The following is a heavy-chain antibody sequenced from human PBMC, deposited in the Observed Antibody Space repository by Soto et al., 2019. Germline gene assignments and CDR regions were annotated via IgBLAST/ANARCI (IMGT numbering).Heavy chain of an antibody. Sequence: GGSLRLSCAASGFTFSSYAMHWVRQALGKGLEWVAVISYDGSNKYYADSVKGRFTISRDNSKNTLYLQMNSLRAEDTAVYYCARGRLAGWDAFDIWGQGTMVTVSS. V-gene: IGHV3-30-3*01. CDR1: GFTFSSYA. CDR2: ISYDGSNK. CDR3: ARGRLAGWDAFDI. J-gene: IGHJ3*02. D-gene: IGHD2-15*01.